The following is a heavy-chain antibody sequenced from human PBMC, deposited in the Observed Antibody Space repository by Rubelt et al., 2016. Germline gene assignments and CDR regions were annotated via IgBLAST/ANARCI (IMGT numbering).Heavy chain of an antibody. CDR1: GESFSDHY. CDR2: VNHRGST. J-gene: IGHJ4*02. D-gene: IGHD2-15*01. CDR3: ARRYCSGDGCSTVDY. Sequence: QVQLQQWGAGLLKPSETLSLICAVYGESFSDHYWTWIRQPPGKGLEWIGEVNHRGSTNYNASLKSRVTISADTSKNRFSLKGRSGTAADTGVYYCARRYCSGDGCSTVDYWGQGTLVTVSS. V-gene: IGHV4-34*02.